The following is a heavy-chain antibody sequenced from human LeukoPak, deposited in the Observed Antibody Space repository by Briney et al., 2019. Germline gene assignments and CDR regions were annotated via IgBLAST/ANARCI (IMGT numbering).Heavy chain of an antibody. CDR3: AKGSDYWNAFDI. D-gene: IGHD4-17*01. CDR1: GFTFSSYG. J-gene: IGHJ3*02. V-gene: IGHV3-30*18. CDR2: ISYDGSNK. Sequence: PGGSLRLSCAASGFTFSSYGMHWVRQAPGKGLEWVAVISYDGSNKYYADSVKGRFTISRDNSKNTLYLQMNSLRAEDTAVYYRAKGSDYWNAFDIWGQGTMVTVSS.